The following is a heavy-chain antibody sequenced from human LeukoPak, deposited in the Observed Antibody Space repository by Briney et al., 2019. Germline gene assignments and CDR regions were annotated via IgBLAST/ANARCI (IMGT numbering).Heavy chain of an antibody. CDR3: AKTGGGTTD. Sequence: PGGSLRLSCAASGFTFSSYAMHWVRQAPGKGLEWVAVISYDGSNKYYADSVKGRFTISRDNSKNTLYLQMNSLRAEDTAVYYCAKTGGGTTDWGQGTMVTVSS. CDR1: GFTFSSYA. D-gene: IGHD2/OR15-2a*01. CDR2: ISYDGSNK. J-gene: IGHJ3*01. V-gene: IGHV3-30*04.